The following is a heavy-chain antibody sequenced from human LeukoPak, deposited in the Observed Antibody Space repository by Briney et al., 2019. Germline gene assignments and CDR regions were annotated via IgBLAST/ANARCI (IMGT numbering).Heavy chain of an antibody. V-gene: IGHV3-21*03. Sequence: GGSLRLACAASGFKFSVYTMNWVRQAPGSGLQWVSRITGTGSQLDDVEYADSVRGRFTISRDNGKDSLFLEMRGLRVEDTGIYFCARETGFTDAFDFWGRGTLVTVSS. CDR1: GFKFSVYT. CDR2: ITGTGSQLDDV. J-gene: IGHJ3*01. CDR3: ARETGFTDAFDF.